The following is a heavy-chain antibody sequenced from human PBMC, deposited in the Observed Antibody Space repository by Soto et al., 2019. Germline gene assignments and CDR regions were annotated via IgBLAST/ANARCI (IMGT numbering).Heavy chain of an antibody. D-gene: IGHD1-26*01. V-gene: IGHV3-33*01. Sequence: LRLSCAASGFTFSNYGMHWVRQAPGKGLEWVAIIWHDGNNKYYADSVRGRFIISRDNSKNRLYLQMNSLRAEDTAVYYCASDLVGASDSYGLDVWGQGTPVTVYS. J-gene: IGHJ6*02. CDR3: ASDLVGASDSYGLDV. CDR2: IWHDGNNK. CDR1: GFTFSNYG.